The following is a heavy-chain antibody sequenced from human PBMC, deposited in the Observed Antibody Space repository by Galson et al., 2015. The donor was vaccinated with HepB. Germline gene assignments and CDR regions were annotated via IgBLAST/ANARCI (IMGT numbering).Heavy chain of an antibody. D-gene: IGHD1-14*01. Sequence: SVKVSCKASGYTFISYSIVWVRQAPGQGLEWMGWISTYNGNTNYAPKFRGRVTMTADISLSTAYMELGSLTSEDTAVYYCARGARNQLCSDQWGQGSQVRVSS. CDR3: ARGARNQLCSDQ. CDR2: ISTYNGNT. CDR1: GYTFISYS. J-gene: IGHJ4*02. V-gene: IGHV1-18*04.